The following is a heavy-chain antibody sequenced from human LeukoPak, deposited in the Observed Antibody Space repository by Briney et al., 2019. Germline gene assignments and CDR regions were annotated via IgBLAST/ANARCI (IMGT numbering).Heavy chain of an antibody. J-gene: IGHJ4*02. CDR1: GFTFSTCG. CDR3: ARGGLTIAEATTSWYLDY. D-gene: IGHD1-26*01. CDR2: TWYDGSNK. V-gene: IGHV3-33*01. Sequence: GGSLRLSCAASGFTFSTCGMHWVRQAQGKGLEWVALTWYDGSNKNYADSVKGRFTISRDNSKNTLYLQMNSLRGEDTAVYLCARGGLTIAEATTSWYLDYWGRGTLVTVSS.